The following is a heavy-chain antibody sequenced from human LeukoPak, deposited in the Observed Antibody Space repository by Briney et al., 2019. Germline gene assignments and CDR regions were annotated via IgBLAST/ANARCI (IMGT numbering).Heavy chain of an antibody. Sequence: PGGSLRLSCVASGIIFSNYAVSWVRQAPEKGLDWVSVISGSAHKIRYADSVKGRFTISRDNSENIVYLQMNNLRVEDTAVYYCAGRPTGYSSGYIHWGQGTLVTVSS. J-gene: IGHJ4*02. V-gene: IGHV3-23*01. CDR2: ISGSAHKI. CDR3: AGRPTGYSSGYIH. CDR1: GIIFSNYA. D-gene: IGHD5-18*01.